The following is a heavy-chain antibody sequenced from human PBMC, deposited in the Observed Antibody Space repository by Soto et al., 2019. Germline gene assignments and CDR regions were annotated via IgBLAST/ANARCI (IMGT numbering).Heavy chain of an antibody. V-gene: IGHV3-21*06. CDR1: AFAFTGYS. D-gene: IGHD7-27*01. J-gene: IGHJ4*02. Sequence: PGGSLRLPSPAPAFAFTGYSMNGVRQAPGKGLEWGSSISSTTNYLYYGDSMKGRFTISRDNAKNSLHLEMNSLRASDTAVYYCARECEDLTSNFDYWGQGTLVTVSS. CDR2: ISSTTNYL. CDR3: ARECEDLTSNFDY.